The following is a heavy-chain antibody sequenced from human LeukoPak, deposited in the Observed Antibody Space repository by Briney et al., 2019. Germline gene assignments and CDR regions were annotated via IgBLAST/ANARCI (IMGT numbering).Heavy chain of an antibody. Sequence: SETLSLTCTVSGGSISSGGYFWSWIRQHPGKGLEWIAYIYDSGRINYNPSLKSRVTISVDTSKNQFSLKLSSVTAADTAVYCCARAFRSNPYNWFVPRGQGTLVTVSS. CDR3: ARAFRSNPYNWFVP. CDR2: IYDSGRI. V-gene: IGHV4-31*03. CDR1: GGSISSGGYF. J-gene: IGHJ5*02.